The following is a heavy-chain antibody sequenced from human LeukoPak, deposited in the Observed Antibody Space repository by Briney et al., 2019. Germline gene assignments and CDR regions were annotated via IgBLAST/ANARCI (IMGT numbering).Heavy chain of an antibody. J-gene: IGHJ4*02. CDR2: ISGSGGST. CDR1: GFTFSSYA. CDR3: ARDVGSRPDY. Sequence: PGGSLRLSCAASGFTFSSYAMSWVRQAPGKGLEWVSAISGSGGSTYYADSVKGRFTMSRDNSKNTLYLQINSLRAEDTAVYYCARDVGSRPDYWGQGTLVTVSS. D-gene: IGHD6-13*01. V-gene: IGHV3-23*01.